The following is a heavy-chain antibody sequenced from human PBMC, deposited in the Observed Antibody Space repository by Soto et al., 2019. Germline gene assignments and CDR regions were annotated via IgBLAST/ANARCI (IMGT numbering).Heavy chain of an antibody. Sequence: SLRLSCAASGFTFSSYSMNWVRQAPGKGLEWVSSISSSSSYIYYADSVKGRFTISRDNAKNSLYLQMNSLRAEDTAVYYCARGSGYSYGRYYYYGMDVWGQGTTVTVSS. CDR1: GFTFSSYS. D-gene: IGHD5-18*01. CDR3: ARGSGYSYGRYYYYGMDV. V-gene: IGHV3-21*01. J-gene: IGHJ6*02. CDR2: ISSSSSYI.